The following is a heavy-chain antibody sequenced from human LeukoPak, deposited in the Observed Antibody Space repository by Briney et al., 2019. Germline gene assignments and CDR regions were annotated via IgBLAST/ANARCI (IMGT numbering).Heavy chain of an antibody. CDR1: GFTFSTYW. V-gene: IGHV3-7*01. CDR2: IKQDGSEK. J-gene: IGHJ5*02. D-gene: IGHD3-16*01. CDR3: ARVISYGWFDP. Sequence: PGGSLRLSCAASGFTFSTYWMSWARQAPGKGLESVANIKQDGSEKYYVESAKGRFTISRDNAKNSLYLQMNSLRAEDTAVYYCARVISYGWFDPWGQGTLVTVSA.